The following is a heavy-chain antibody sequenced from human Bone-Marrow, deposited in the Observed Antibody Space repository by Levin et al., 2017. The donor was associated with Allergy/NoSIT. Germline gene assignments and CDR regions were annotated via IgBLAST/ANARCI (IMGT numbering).Heavy chain of an antibody. CDR2: LSVYTGNT. V-gene: IGHV1-18*01. D-gene: IGHD2/OR15-2a*01. Sequence: GASVKVSCKSSSYTFSTDIISWVRQAPGQGLEWMGWLSVYTGNTNYVQRLRGRVTMTTDTSTSTAYMELRSLRSDDTAVYYCVREKIEYTFGSRSRYFESWGQGSLVIVSS. CDR3: VREKIEYTFGSRSRYFES. CDR1: SYTFSTDI. J-gene: IGHJ4*02.